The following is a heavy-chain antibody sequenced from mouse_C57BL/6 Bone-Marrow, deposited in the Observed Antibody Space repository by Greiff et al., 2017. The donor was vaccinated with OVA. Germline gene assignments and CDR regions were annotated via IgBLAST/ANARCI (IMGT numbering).Heavy chain of an antibody. CDR2: ISSGGSYT. Sequence: EVKLMESGGDLVKPGGSLKLSCAASGFTFSSYCMSWVRQTPDKRLEWVATISSGGSYTYYPDSLKGRFTISRDNAKNTLYLQLSSLKSEDTAMYDGARHPAGYFSFDDWGKGTTLTVSS. V-gene: IGHV5-6*01. D-gene: IGHD2-3*01. CDR1: GFTFSSYC. CDR3: ARHPAGYFSFDD. J-gene: IGHJ1*03.